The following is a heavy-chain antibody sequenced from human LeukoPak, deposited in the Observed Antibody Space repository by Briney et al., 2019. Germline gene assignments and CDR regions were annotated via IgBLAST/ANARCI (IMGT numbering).Heavy chain of an antibody. CDR2: INWNGGSI. D-gene: IGHD3-10*01. CDR1: GFTFDDYG. J-gene: IGHJ3*02. Sequence: PGGSLRLSCAASGFTFDDYGMSWVRQAPGKGLEWVSGINWNGGSIGYADSVKGRFTISRDNAKNSLYVQMISLRAEDTALYYCAKARAGSYPPWAFDIWGQGTMVTVSS. CDR3: AKARAGSYPPWAFDI. V-gene: IGHV3-20*04.